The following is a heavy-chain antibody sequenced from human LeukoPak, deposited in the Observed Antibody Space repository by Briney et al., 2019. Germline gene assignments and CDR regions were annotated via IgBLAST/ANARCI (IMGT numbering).Heavy chain of an antibody. CDR1: GYIFTSYD. D-gene: IGHD3-22*01. CDR2: MSPNSGNT. V-gene: IGHV1-8*01. J-gene: IGHJ4*02. CDR3: ARGSYYYDSSGYSPFDY. Sequence: ASVKVSCKASGYIFTSYDINWVRQATGQRLEWLGWMSPNSGNTGYTQNFQGRVTMTRDTSTSTVYMELSSLRSEDTAVYYCARGSYYYDSSGYSPFDYWGQGTLVTVSS.